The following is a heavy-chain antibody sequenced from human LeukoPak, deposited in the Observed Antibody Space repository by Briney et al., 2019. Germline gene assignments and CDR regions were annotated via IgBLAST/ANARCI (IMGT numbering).Heavy chain of an antibody. V-gene: IGHV6-1*01. J-gene: IGHJ6*02. CDR3: ARGGYDSSGYYHEEYYYYGMDV. D-gene: IGHD3-22*01. Sequence: SQTLSLTCAISGDSVSSNSAACNWIRQSPSRGLEWLGRTYYRSKWYNDYAVSVKSRITINPDTSKNQFSLQLNSVTPEDTAVYYCARGGYDSSGYYHEEYYYYGMDVWGQGTTVTVSS. CDR2: TYYRSKWYN. CDR1: GDSVSSNSAA.